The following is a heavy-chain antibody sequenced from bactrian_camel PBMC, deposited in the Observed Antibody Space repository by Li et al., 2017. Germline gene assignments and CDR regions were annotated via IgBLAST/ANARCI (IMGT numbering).Heavy chain of an antibody. CDR2: INKDGSVV. Sequence: HVQLVESGGGLVQPGGSLRLSCAASGFTFSDYSLYWVRQAPGKGLEWVSTINKDGSVVYYADAVKGRFTISKDNAKNTVLLQMNSLKPEDTALYYCAADPPYGGTWSCNYWGQGTQVTVS. J-gene: IGHJ4*01. D-gene: IGHD6*01. V-gene: IGHV3S1*01. CDR1: GFTFSDYS. CDR3: AADPPYGGTWSCNY.